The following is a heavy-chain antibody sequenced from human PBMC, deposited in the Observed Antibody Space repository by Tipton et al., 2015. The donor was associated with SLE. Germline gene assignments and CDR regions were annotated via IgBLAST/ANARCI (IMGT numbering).Heavy chain of an antibody. Sequence: TLSLTCAVYGGSFSGYYWSWIRQPPGKGLEWIGEINHSGSTNYNPSLKSRVTISVDTSKNQFSLKLSSVTAADTAVYYCARGNTYYDFWSGSGVLDYWGQGTLVTVSS. CDR3: ARGNTYYDFWSGSGVLDY. CDR2: INHSGST. CDR1: GGSFSGYY. J-gene: IGHJ4*02. V-gene: IGHV4-34*01. D-gene: IGHD3-3*01.